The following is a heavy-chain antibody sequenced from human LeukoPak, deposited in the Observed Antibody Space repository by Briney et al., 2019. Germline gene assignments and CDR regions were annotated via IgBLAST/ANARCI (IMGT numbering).Heavy chain of an antibody. CDR2: IKSKTDGGTT. D-gene: IGHD4-17*01. V-gene: IGHV3-15*01. CDR1: GFTFSNAW. Sequence: PGGSLRLSCAVSGFTFSNAWMNWVRQAPGKGLEWVGRIKSKTDGGTTDYAAPVKGRFTISRDDSKNTLYLQMNSLKTEDTAVYYCTTLTTVTTRHTTYYYYYYMDVWGKGTTVTVSS. CDR3: TTLTTVTTRHTTYYYYYYMDV. J-gene: IGHJ6*03.